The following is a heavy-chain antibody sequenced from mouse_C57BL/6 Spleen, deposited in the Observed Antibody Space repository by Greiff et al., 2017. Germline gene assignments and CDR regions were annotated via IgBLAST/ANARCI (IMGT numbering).Heavy chain of an antibody. V-gene: IGHV1-15*01. Sequence: VQLQQSGAELVRPGASVTLSCKASGYTFTDYEMHWVKQTPVHGLEWIGAIDPETGGTAYNQKFKGKAILTADKSSSTAYMELRSLTSEDSAVYYCTRWGTKVVEAYWGQGTLVTVSA. D-gene: IGHD1-1*01. CDR2: IDPETGGT. CDR1: GYTFTDYE. J-gene: IGHJ3*01. CDR3: TRWGTKVVEAY.